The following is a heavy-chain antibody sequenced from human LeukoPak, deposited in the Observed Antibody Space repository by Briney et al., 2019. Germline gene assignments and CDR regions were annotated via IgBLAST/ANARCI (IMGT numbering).Heavy chain of an antibody. J-gene: IGHJ5*02. CDR1: GYTFTSYG. D-gene: IGHD3-3*01. V-gene: IGHV1-18*01. CDR2: ISAYNCNT. CDR3: ARGPYYDFWSGYYNSNWFDP. Sequence: ASVKVSCKASGYTFTSYGISWVRQAPGQGLEWMGWISAYNCNTNYAQKLQGRVTMTTDTSTSTAYMELRSLRSDDTAVYYCARGPYYDFWSGYYNSNWFDPWGQGTLVTVSS.